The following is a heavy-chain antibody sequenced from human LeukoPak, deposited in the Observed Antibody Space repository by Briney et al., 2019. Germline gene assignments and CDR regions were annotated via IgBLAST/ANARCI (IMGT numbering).Heavy chain of an antibody. CDR1: GFTFSGYW. CDR2: IKPDGSDK. V-gene: IGHV3-7*04. J-gene: IGHJ4*02. D-gene: IGHD5-18*01. CDR3: ARDRIQLWSHDY. Sequence: GGSLRLSCAASGFTFSGYWMSWVRQAPGKGLEWVANIKPDGSDKYYVDSVKVRFTISRENAKNSLYLHMNSLRAEDTAVYYCARDRIQLWSHDYWGQGTLVTVSS.